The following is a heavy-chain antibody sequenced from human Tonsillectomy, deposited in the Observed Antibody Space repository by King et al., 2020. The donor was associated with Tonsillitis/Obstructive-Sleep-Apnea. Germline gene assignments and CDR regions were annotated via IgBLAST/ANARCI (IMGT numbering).Heavy chain of an antibody. D-gene: IGHD2-2*01. CDR2: IRSKVNGGTT. J-gene: IGHJ6*02. V-gene: IGHV3-49*04. Sequence: VQLVESGGGLVQPGRSLRLSCTASGFTFGDYAMSLVSQAPGKELEWVGFIRSKVNGGTTEYAASVKGRVTISRDDSKSIAYLQMNRLKTEDTAVYYCARVPGRLGYYSGMDVWGQGTTVTVSS. CDR3: ARVPGRLGYYSGMDV. CDR1: GFTFGDYA.